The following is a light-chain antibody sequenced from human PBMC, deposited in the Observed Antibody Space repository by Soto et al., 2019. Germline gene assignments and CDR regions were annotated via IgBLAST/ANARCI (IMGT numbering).Light chain of an antibody. CDR2: GAS. J-gene: IGKJ2*01. CDR3: QLYGSSSYT. V-gene: IGKV3-20*01. CDR1: QSVTSYY. Sequence: EVVLTQSPGTLSLSPGERATLSCRASQSVTSYYLAWYQQKPGQAPRLLMYGASRRATDIPDRFSGSGSGTDFTLTISRLEPEDFAVYYCQLYGSSSYTFGQGTKLEIK.